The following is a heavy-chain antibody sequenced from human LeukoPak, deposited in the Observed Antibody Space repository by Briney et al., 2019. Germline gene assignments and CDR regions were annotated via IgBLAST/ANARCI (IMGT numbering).Heavy chain of an antibody. CDR3: AKDRAMVSSGRRFFDY. J-gene: IGHJ4*02. CDR2: ISGSGGSA. Sequence: GGSLRLSCAASGFTFSSYWMSWVRQAPGKGLEWVSAISGSGGSAYYADSVKGRFTISRDNSKNTLYLQMNSLRAEDTAVYYCAKDRAMVSSGRRFFDYWGQGTLVTVSS. V-gene: IGHV3-23*01. CDR1: GFTFSSYW. D-gene: IGHD5-18*01.